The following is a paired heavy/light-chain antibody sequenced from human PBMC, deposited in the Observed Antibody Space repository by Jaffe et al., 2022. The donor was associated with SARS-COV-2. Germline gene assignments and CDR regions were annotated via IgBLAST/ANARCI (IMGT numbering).Heavy chain of an antibody. CDR1: GFTFNDYA. CDR2: ITWDSSGT. J-gene: IGHJ4*02. V-gene: IGHV3-43D*03. CDR3: AKDRGYSISYYGHLDY. Sequence: EVHLVESGGVVVQPGGSLRLSCAGSGFTFNDYAMHWVRQAPGKGLEWVSFITWDSSGTYYADSVKGRFTISRDNTKNSLYLQMNSLRGEDTALYYCAKDRGYSISYYGHLDYWGQGTLVTVSS. D-gene: IGHD6-13*01.
Light chain of an antibody. V-gene: IGKV4-1*01. CDR3: QQYRDTPYT. J-gene: IGKJ2*01. CDR1: QNVLYSSNNKNY. CDR2: WAS. Sequence: DIVMTQSPDSLAVSLGERATINCKSSQNVLYSSNNKNYLAWYQQRPGQPPKLLIYWASTRESGVPDRFSGSGSGTDFTLTISSLQAEDVAVYYCQQYRDTPYTFGQGTKLEIK.